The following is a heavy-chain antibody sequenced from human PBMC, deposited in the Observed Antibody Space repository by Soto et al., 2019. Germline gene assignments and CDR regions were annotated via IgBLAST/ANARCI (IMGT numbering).Heavy chain of an antibody. CDR2: IWYDGSNK. D-gene: IGHD3-3*01. V-gene: IGHV3-33*01. CDR3: ARAAGRDPYDFWSGMIDY. CDR1: GFTFSSYG. Sequence: GGSLRLSCAASGFTFSSYGMHWVRQAPGKGLEWVAVIWYDGSNKYYADSVKGRFTISRDNSKNTLYLQMNSLRAEDTAVYYCARAAGRDPYDFWSGMIDYWGQGTLVTVSS. J-gene: IGHJ4*02.